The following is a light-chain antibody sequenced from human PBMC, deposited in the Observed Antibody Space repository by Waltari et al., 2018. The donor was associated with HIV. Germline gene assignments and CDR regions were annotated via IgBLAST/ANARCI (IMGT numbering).Light chain of an antibody. Sequence: QSVLTQPPSASGTPGPRVTLSCSGSSSNLGSNYVYWYQQLPGTAPKLLIYRNNRRPSGVPDRFSGSKSGTSASLAISGLRSEDETNYYCAAWDDSLSGLVFGGGTKLTVL. CDR1: SSNLGSNY. V-gene: IGLV1-47*01. J-gene: IGLJ3*02. CDR3: AAWDDSLSGLV. CDR2: RNN.